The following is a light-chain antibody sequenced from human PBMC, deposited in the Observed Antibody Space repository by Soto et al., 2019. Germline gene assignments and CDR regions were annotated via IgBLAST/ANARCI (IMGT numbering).Light chain of an antibody. V-gene: IGKV1-12*01. J-gene: IGKJ5*01. CDR2: AAS. CDR1: QAISTN. Sequence: DIQMTQSPSSVSASAGDRVTITCRASQAISTNLAWYQQKPGKAPKLLIYAASSLQSGVPPRFSGSGSGTDFTLTISSLQPEDFAIYYCLQANRVPLSFGQGTRLRL. CDR3: LQANRVPLS.